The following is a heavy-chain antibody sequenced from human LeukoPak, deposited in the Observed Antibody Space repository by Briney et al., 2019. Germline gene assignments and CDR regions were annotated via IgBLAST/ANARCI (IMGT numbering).Heavy chain of an antibody. CDR3: TGYCSSTSCPTTFDY. Sequence: GGSLGLSCAASGFTFSGSAMHWVRQASGKGLEWVGRIRSKANSYATAYAASVKGRFTISRDDSKNTAYLQMNSLKTEDTAVYYCTGYCSSTSCPTTFDYWGQGTLVTVSS. V-gene: IGHV3-73*01. CDR2: IRSKANSYAT. D-gene: IGHD2-2*01. CDR1: GFTFSGSA. J-gene: IGHJ4*02.